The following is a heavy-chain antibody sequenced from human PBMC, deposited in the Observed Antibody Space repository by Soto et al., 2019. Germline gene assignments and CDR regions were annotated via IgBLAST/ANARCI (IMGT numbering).Heavy chain of an antibody. CDR1: GFTFSNYA. J-gene: IGHJ4*02. Sequence: PGGSLRLSCAASGFTFSNYAMHWVRQAPGKGLEWVALTSYDGNNEYYTDSVKGRFTISRGNSKNTLFLRMNSPRPEDTAVYYCAKDKGVFNWATSYFDYWGQGALVTVSS. CDR2: TSYDGNNE. CDR3: AKDKGVFNWATSYFDY. V-gene: IGHV3-30*18. D-gene: IGHD1-1*01.